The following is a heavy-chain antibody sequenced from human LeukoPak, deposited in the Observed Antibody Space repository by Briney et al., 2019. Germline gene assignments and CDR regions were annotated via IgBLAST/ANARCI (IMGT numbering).Heavy chain of an antibody. CDR2: ISSSSSSYI. Sequence: GGSLRLSCAASGFTFSSYSMNWVRQAPGKGLEWVSSISSSSSSYIYYADSVRGRFTISRDNAKNSLYLQMNSLRAEDTAVYYCARSSSSSPGTHFFPQSDWGQGTLVTVSS. CDR1: GFTFSSYS. CDR3: ARSSSSSPGTHFFPQSD. V-gene: IGHV3-21*01. D-gene: IGHD6-6*01. J-gene: IGHJ4*02.